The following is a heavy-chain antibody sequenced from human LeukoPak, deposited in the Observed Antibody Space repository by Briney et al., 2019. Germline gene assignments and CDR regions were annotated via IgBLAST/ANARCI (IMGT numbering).Heavy chain of an antibody. J-gene: IGHJ5*02. D-gene: IGHD4-17*01. Sequence: GGSLRLSCAASGLTFSSYAMHWVRQAPGKGLEWVAVVSYVGTNKYYADSVKGRFTISRDNSKNTLYLQMNSLRAEDTAVYYCARGDYGDFSWGQGTLVTVSS. CDR1: GLTFSSYA. CDR2: VSYVGTNK. V-gene: IGHV3-30-3*01. CDR3: ARGDYGDFS.